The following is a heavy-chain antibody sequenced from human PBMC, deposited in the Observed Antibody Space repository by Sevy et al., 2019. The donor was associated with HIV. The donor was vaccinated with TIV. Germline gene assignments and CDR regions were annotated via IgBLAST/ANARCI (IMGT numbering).Heavy chain of an antibody. CDR3: ARGGYCSISSCADPSDY. J-gene: IGHJ4*02. CDR1: GFTFGDYG. D-gene: IGHD2-2*01. CDR2: IKWNGAST. Sequence: GGSLRLSCAGSGFTFGDYGMSWVRQAPGKGLERVSGIKWNGASTGYADSVKGRFTISRDNAKNSLYLQMNGLRAEDTAFYYCARGGYCSISSCADPSDYWSQGTLVTVSS. V-gene: IGHV3-20*04.